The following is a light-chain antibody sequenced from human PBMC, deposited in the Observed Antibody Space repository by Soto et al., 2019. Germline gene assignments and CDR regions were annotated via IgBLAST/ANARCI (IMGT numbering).Light chain of an antibody. Sequence: QAVVTQEPSLTVSPGGTGTLTCASSTGAVTSGYYANWFQQKPGQAPRALISSTSNKHSWTPARFSGSLLGGKAALTLSGVQPEDEAEYYCLLFYRDAWVFGGGTKVTV. CDR3: LLFYRDAWV. J-gene: IGLJ3*02. V-gene: IGLV7-43*01. CDR1: TGAVTSGYY. CDR2: STS.